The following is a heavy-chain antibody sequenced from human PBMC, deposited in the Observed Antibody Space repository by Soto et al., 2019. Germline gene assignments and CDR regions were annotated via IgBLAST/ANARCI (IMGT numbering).Heavy chain of an antibody. Sequence: SVKVSCKASGGTFSSYAISWVRQAPGQGLEWMGGIIPIFGTANYAQKFQGRVTITADESTSTAYMELSSLRSEDTAVYYWARSSNFVVVVAATQNASDIWGQGTIVTVSS. V-gene: IGHV1-69*13. J-gene: IGHJ3*02. CDR2: IIPIFGTA. CDR1: GGTFSSYA. CDR3: ARSSNFVVVVAATQNASDI. D-gene: IGHD2-15*01.